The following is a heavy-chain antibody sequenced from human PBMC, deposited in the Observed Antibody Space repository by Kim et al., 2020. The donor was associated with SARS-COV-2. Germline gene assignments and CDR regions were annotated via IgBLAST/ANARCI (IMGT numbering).Heavy chain of an antibody. J-gene: IGHJ6*02. CDR3: AADPYSSSWYFNTVPQQIYGRDV. D-gene: IGHD6-13*01. CDR2: IVVGSGNT. CDR1: GFTFTSSA. V-gene: IGHV1-58*02. Sequence: SVKVSCKASGFTFTSSAMQWVRQARGQRLEWIGWIVVGSGNTNYAQKFQERVTITRDMSTSTAYMELSSLRSEDTAVYYCAADPYSSSWYFNTVPQQIYGRDVLGQGTTVTVSS.